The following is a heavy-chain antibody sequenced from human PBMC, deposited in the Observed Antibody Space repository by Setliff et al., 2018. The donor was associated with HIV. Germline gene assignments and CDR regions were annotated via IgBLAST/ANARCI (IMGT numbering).Heavy chain of an antibody. CDR3: ARAYNIWSDYNYYYSYFMGV. CDR2: MNPNSGNT. J-gene: IGHJ6*03. Sequence: GASVKVSCKASGCTFTNYDINWVRQATGQGLEWMGWMNPNSGNTGYAQKFQGRVTMTRNTSISTAYMELSSLRSEDTAVYYCARAYNIWSDYNYYYSYFMGVWGKGTAVTVSS. V-gene: IGHV1-8*01. CDR1: GCTFTNYD. D-gene: IGHD3-3*01.